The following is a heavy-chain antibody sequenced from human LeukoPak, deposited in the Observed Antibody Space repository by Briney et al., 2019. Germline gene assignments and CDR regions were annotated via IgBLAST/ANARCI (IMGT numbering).Heavy chain of an antibody. J-gene: IGHJ5*02. CDR1: GHTFTGIY. D-gene: IGHD2-8*01. Sequence: GASVKVSCKASGHTFTGIYVHWVRQAPGQGLDWMGWINRNSGDIHYAQKFQGRVIMTRDTSSSTAYVDLSRLTSDDTAVYYCARGVGTSWFDPWGQGTLVTVSS. V-gene: IGHV1-2*02. CDR2: INRNSGDI. CDR3: ARGVGTSWFDP.